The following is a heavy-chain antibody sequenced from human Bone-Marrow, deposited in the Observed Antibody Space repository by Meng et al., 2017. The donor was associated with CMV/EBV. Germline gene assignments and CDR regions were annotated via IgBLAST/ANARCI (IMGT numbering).Heavy chain of an antibody. CDR1: GGSFSGYY. V-gene: IGHV4-34*01. J-gene: IGHJ6*02. CDR2: INHSGST. Sequence: SETLSLTCAVYGGSFSGYYWSWIRQPPGKGLEWIGEINHSGSTNYNPSLKSRVTISVDTSKNQLSLKLSSVTAADTAVYYCARAYQLADYYYYGMDVWGQGTTVTVSS. CDR3: ARAYQLADYYYYGMDV. D-gene: IGHD2-2*01.